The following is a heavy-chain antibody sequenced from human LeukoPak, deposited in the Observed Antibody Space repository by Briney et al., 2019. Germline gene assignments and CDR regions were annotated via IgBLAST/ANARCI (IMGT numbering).Heavy chain of an antibody. Sequence: GGSLRLSCAASGFTFSSYSMNWVRQAPGKGLEWVSSISSSSSYIYYADSVKGRFTISRDNAKNSLYLQMNGLRAEDTAVYYCARVYEYSSSWYQSYYYMDVWGKGTTVTVSS. D-gene: IGHD6-13*01. CDR3: ARVYEYSSSWYQSYYYMDV. CDR2: ISSSSSYI. J-gene: IGHJ6*03. V-gene: IGHV3-21*01. CDR1: GFTFSSYS.